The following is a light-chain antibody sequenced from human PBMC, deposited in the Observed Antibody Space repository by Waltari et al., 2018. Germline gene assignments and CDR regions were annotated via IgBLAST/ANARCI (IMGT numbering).Light chain of an antibody. Sequence: QSALTQPASVSGSPGHSITVSCPGTSSDVGSYNYVSWYQQHPGKAPKLMIYEVSNRPSGVSNRFSGSKSGNTASLTISGLQAEDEADYYCSSYTSSSTPWVFGGGTKVTVL. CDR2: EVS. J-gene: IGLJ3*02. V-gene: IGLV2-14*01. CDR3: SSYTSSSTPWV. CDR1: SSDVGSYNY.